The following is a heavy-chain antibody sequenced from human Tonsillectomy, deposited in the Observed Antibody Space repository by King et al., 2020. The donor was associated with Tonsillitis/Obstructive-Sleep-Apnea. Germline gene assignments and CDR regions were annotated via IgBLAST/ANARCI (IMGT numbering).Heavy chain of an antibody. CDR2: ISGSGGST. V-gene: IGHV3-23*04. Sequence: VQLVESGGGLVQPGGSLRLSCAASGFTFSNYAMNWVRQAPGKGLEWVSAISGSGGSTYYADSVKGRFTISRDNSKNMLYLQMNSLRAEDTAVYYCAKDISSGYSYYFDYWGQGILVTVSS. CDR1: GFTFSNYA. J-gene: IGHJ4*02. CDR3: AKDISSGYSYYFDY. D-gene: IGHD3-22*01.